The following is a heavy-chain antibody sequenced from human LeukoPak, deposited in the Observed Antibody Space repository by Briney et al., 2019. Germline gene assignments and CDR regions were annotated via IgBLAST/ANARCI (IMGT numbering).Heavy chain of an antibody. CDR3: ARRSITMVRGVSIDWFDP. D-gene: IGHD3-10*01. CDR1: GFTFTSSA. Sequence: SVKVSCKASGFTFTSSAMQWVRQARGQRLEWIGWIVVGSGNTNYAQKFQGRVTMATDTSTSTAYMEVRSLRSDDTAVYYCARRSITMVRGVSIDWFDPWGQGTLVTVSS. V-gene: IGHV1-58*02. CDR2: IVVGSGNT. J-gene: IGHJ5*02.